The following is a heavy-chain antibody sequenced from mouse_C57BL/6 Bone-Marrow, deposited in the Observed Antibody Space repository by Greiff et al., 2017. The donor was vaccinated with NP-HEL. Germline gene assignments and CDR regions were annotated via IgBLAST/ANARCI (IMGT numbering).Heavy chain of an antibody. CDR2: IWGVGST. CDR1: GFSLTSYG. CDR3: ASGYYGSSPFAY. J-gene: IGHJ3*01. Sequence: VQLQESGPGLVAPSQSLSITCTVSGFSLTSYGVDWVRQSPGKGLEWLGVIWGVGSTNYNSALKSRLSISKDNSKSQVFLNMNSLQTDDTAMYYCASGYYGSSPFAYWGQGTLVTVSA. V-gene: IGHV2-6*01. D-gene: IGHD1-1*01.